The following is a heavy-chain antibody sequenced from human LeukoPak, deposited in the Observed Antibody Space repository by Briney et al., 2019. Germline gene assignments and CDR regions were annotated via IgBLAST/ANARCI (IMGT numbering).Heavy chain of an antibody. CDR2: IYTSGST. J-gene: IGHJ4*02. Sequence: SETLSLTCTVSGGSISSYYWSWIRQPAGKGLEWIGRIYTSGSTNYNPSLKSRVTISVDTSKNQFSLKLSSVTAADTAVYYCARVRANGYNSPSCGEIDYWGQGTLVTVSS. V-gene: IGHV4-4*07. CDR3: ARVRANGYNSPSCGEIDY. CDR1: GGSISSYY. D-gene: IGHD5-24*01.